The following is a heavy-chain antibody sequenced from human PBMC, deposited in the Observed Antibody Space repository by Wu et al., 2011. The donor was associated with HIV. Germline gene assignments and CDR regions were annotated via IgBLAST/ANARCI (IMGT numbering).Heavy chain of an antibody. J-gene: IGHJ4*02. CDR2: ISAYNGDT. Sequence: QVQLVQSGAEVKKPGASVTVSCRASGYIFTPYGISWVRQAPGQGLEWVGWISAYNGDTKNAQQLQGRVTMTTDTPTGTAYMELRNLRSDDTAVYYCARDDYHGDFWGQGTLVAVSS. CDR1: GYIFTPYG. V-gene: IGHV1-18*01. D-gene: IGHD4-11*01. CDR3: ARDDYHGDF.